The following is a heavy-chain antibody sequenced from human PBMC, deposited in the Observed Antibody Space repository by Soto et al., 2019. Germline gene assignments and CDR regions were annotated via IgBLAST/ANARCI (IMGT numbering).Heavy chain of an antibody. J-gene: IGHJ4*02. D-gene: IGHD5-18*01. Sequence: SVKVSCKASGGTSSSYAISWVRQAPGQGLEWMGGIIPIFGTANYAQKFQGRVTITADESTSTAYMELSSLRSEDTAVYYCARGVQLWPPSDYWGQGTLVTVSS. CDR3: ARGVQLWPPSDY. CDR1: GGTSSSYA. CDR2: IIPIFGTA. V-gene: IGHV1-69*13.